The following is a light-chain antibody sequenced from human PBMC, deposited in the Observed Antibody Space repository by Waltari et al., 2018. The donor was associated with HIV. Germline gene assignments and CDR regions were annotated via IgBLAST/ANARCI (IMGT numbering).Light chain of an antibody. CDR2: GGA. Sequence: QSVLTQPPSVSGAPGQRITISCTGSSSNIGAGYDVHWYQQLPGTAPKLLIYGGAKRPSGVPDRFSASKSGTSASLAISGLQAEDEADYFCQSYDRSLDWVFGGGTKLTVL. CDR3: QSYDRSLDWV. CDR1: SSNIGAGYD. V-gene: IGLV1-40*01. J-gene: IGLJ3*02.